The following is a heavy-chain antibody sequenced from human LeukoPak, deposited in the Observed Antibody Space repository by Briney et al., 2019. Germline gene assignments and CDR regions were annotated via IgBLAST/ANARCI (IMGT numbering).Heavy chain of an antibody. Sequence: GGSLRLSCAASGFTFRSYWMHWVRHAPGKGLVWVSRINSDGSSTSYADSVKGRFTISRDNSKNTVYLQMNSLRAEDTAVYYCAKRVFGSSFDPWGQGTLVTVSS. J-gene: IGHJ5*02. V-gene: IGHV3-74*01. D-gene: IGHD3-16*01. CDR2: INSDGSST. CDR3: AKRVFGSSFDP. CDR1: GFTFRSYW.